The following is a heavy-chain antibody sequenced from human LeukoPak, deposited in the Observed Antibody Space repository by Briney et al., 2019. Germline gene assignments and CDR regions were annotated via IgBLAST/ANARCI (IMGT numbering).Heavy chain of an antibody. V-gene: IGHV3-74*01. CDR2: INSDGTTT. CDR1: GFTFSTYW. Sequence: GGSLRLSCAASGFTFSTYWMHWVRQAPGKGLVWVSRINSDGTTTNYADSVKGRFTISRDNAKNTLYLQMNSLSAEDTAVYYRARDQWGPGENWGQGTLVTVSS. J-gene: IGHJ4*02. CDR3: ARDQWGPGEN. D-gene: IGHD7-27*01.